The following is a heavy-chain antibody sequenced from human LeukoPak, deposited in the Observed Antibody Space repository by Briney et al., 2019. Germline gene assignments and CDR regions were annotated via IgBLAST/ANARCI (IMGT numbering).Heavy chain of an antibody. D-gene: IGHD4-23*01. J-gene: IGHJ4*02. CDR3: ARGLGLRWQYFDY. Sequence: ASETLSLTCAVYGGSFSGYYWSWIRQPPGKGLEWIGEINHSGSTNYNPSLKSRVTISVDTPKNQFSLKLSSVTAADTAVYYCARGLGLRWQYFDYWGQGTLVTVSS. CDR2: INHSGST. CDR1: GGSFSGYY. V-gene: IGHV4-34*01.